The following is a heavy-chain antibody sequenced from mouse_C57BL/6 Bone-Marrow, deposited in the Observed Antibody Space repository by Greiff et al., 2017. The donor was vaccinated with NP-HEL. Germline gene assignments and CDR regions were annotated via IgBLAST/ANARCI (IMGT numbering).Heavy chain of an antibody. J-gene: IGHJ2*01. Sequence: DVKLVESGGGLVKPGGSLKLSCAASGFTFSSYAMYWVRQTPKKRLEWVATISDGGSYTYYPDNVQGRFTISRDNAKNNHYLRSSHLKSEDTAMYYCARDSTTAHYFDYWGQGTTLTVSS. CDR1: GFTFSSYA. V-gene: IGHV5-4*03. CDR2: ISDGGSYT. CDR3: ARDSTTAHYFDY. D-gene: IGHD1-2*01.